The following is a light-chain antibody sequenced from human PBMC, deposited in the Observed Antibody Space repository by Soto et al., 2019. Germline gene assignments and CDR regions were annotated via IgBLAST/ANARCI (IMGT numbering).Light chain of an antibody. J-gene: IGKJ4*01. CDR2: KAS. CDR3: QQLNSYPIT. CDR1: QGIRND. V-gene: IGKV1-17*01. Sequence: ITMTQSPSSLSASVGDRVAITCRASQGIRNDLGWYQQKPGKAPKLLIYKASSLESGVPSRFSGSGSGTESTLTISSLQPDDFATYYCQQLNSYPITFGGGTNVDIK.